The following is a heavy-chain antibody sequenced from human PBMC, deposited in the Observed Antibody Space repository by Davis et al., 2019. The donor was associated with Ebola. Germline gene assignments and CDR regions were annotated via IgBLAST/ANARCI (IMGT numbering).Heavy chain of an antibody. Sequence: AASVKVSCKASGYSFTSYGFSWVRQAPGQGLEWMGWISGYNGNTNYAQKFQGRVTMTTDTSTSTVHMELRSLRSDDTAVYYCARDNSIWSGYYIDYWGQGTLVTVSS. D-gene: IGHD3-3*01. CDR2: ISGYNGNT. CDR3: ARDNSIWSGYYIDY. V-gene: IGHV1-18*04. J-gene: IGHJ4*02. CDR1: GYSFTSYG.